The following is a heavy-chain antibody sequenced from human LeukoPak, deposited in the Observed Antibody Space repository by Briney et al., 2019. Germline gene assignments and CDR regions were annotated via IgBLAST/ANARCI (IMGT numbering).Heavy chain of an antibody. CDR2: TVGGRPDT. Sequence: GGSLRLSCAASGFTFSNYAMSWVRQTPGKGLEWVAATVGGRPDTYHAESVKGRFTVSRDDSRDILFLQMNRLSVDDTAIYYCTKAPLRSCSGAFCYPFDYWGQGTLVTVSS. V-gene: IGHV3-23*01. J-gene: IGHJ4*02. CDR1: GFTFSNYA. D-gene: IGHD2-8*02. CDR3: TKAPLRSCSGAFCYPFDY.